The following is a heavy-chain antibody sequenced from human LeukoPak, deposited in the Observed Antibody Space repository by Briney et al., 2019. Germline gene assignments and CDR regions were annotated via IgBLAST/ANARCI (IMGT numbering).Heavy chain of an antibody. CDR2: IIPIFGTA. D-gene: IGHD1-26*01. V-gene: IGHV1-69*01. J-gene: IGHJ3*02. CDR1: GGTFTSYA. Sequence: GSSVKVSCKASGGTFTSYAISWVRQAPGQGLEWMGRIIPIFGTANYAQKFQGRVTITADESTSTAYMELSSLRSEDTAVYYCARKLSWEPDAFDIWGQGTMVTVSS. CDR3: ARKLSWEPDAFDI.